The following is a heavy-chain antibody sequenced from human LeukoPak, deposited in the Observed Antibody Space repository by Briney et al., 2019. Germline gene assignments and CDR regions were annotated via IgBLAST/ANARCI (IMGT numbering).Heavy chain of an antibody. D-gene: IGHD4-17*01. CDR2: IHYSGST. CDR1: GGSISSYY. V-gene: IGHV4-39*07. J-gene: IGHJ2*01. CDR3: ARGTFRSTVTTRLDRLWYFDL. Sequence: SETLSLTCTVSGGSISSYYWGWIRQPPGKGLEWIGSIHYSGSTYYNPSLKSRVTISVDTSKNQFSLKLSSVTAADTAVYYCARGTFRSTVTTRLDRLWYFDLWGRGTLVTVSS.